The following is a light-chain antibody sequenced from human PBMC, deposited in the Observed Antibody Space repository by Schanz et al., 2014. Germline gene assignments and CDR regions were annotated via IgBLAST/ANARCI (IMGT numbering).Light chain of an antibody. CDR2: GAS. CDR1: QSVSNK. CDR3: QQYDNWPPYT. J-gene: IGKJ2*01. Sequence: EIVMTQSPATLSVSPGERATLSCRASQSVSNKLAWYQHKPGQAPRLLIYGASTRATGIPARFSGSGSGTYFTLTISSLQSEDFAVYYCQQYDNWPPYTFGQGTKLDIK. V-gene: IGKV3-15*01.